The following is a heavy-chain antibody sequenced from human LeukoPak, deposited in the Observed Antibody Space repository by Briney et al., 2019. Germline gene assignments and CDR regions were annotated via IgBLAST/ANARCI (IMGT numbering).Heavy chain of an antibody. Sequence: ASVRVSCKASGYTFTNYGITWVRQAPGQGLAWMGWISVYNGNTKYAQKVQGRVTMTTDTSTNTAYMELRSLRSDDTAVYYCARVSFLFPENGGFLRWQSGSPLPSNDYWGQGTLVTVSS. CDR2: ISVYNGNT. D-gene: IGHD1-26*01. CDR1: GYTFTNYG. V-gene: IGHV1-18*01. CDR3: ARVSFLFPENGGFLRWQSGSPLPSNDY. J-gene: IGHJ4*02.